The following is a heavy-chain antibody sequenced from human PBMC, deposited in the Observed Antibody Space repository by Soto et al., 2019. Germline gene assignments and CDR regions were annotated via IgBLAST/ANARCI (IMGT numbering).Heavy chain of an antibody. Sequence: QVQLQESGPGLVKPSQTLSLTCTVSGGSISSDGYYWSWIRQHPGKGLEWIGYIYYSGSTYYNPSLKSRVTISVDTSKNQFSLKLSSVTAADTAVYYCARAAAAGTFIFDYWGQGTLVTVSS. J-gene: IGHJ4*02. D-gene: IGHD6-13*01. CDR3: ARAAAAGTFIFDY. CDR1: GGSISSDGYY. CDR2: IYYSGST. V-gene: IGHV4-31*03.